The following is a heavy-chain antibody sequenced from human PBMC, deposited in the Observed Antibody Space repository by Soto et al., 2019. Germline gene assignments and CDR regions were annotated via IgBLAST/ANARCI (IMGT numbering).Heavy chain of an antibody. CDR1: GYTFYSHS. Sequence: QAQLVQNGAEVKKPGASVKVSCKASGYTFYSHSISWVRQAPGQGLEWMGRINGDYGNTQYAQKFRGRVTMTTDTSTTTVYMELTNLRSDDTAVYYCARCIQGDYYYGMDVWGQGTTVTVSS. J-gene: IGHJ6*02. CDR3: ARCIQGDYYYGMDV. D-gene: IGHD5-18*01. CDR2: INGDYGNT. V-gene: IGHV1-18*01.